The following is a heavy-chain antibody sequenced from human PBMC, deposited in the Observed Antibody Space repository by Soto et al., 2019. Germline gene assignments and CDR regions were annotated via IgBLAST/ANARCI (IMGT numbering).Heavy chain of an antibody. CDR3: ARDRDDYGSGNYYNRIDF. D-gene: IGHD3-10*01. V-gene: IGHV1-69*01. CDR1: GSIFSTYA. J-gene: IGHJ4*02. Sequence: QVQLVQSGAEVKKPGSSVKVSCKASGSIFSTYAIIWLRQAPGQGLEWMGGIIPLFGTPNYAQRFQGRVTITADESTSTAYMELSRLRSEDTAVYYCARDRDDYGSGNYYNRIDFWGQGTLVTVSS. CDR2: IIPLFGTP.